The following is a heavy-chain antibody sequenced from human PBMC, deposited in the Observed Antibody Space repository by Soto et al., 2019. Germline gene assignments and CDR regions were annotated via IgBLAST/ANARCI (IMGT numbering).Heavy chain of an antibody. CDR1: GFTFSSYT. CDR3: ARGDLLTGTILNYFDY. V-gene: IGHV3-30-3*01. Sequence: GGSLRLSCAASGFTFSSYTMHWVRQAPGKGLEWVAVLSYDATNIYYADSVKGRFTISRDNSKNTLYLQMNSLRPEDTAVYYCARGDLLTGTILNYFDYWGQGTLVTVSS. D-gene: IGHD3-9*01. J-gene: IGHJ4*02. CDR2: LSYDATNI.